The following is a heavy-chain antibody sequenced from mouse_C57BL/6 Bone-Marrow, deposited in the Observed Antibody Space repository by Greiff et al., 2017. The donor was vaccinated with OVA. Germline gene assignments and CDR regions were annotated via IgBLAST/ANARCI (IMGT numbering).Heavy chain of an antibody. CDR3: AREAGSSPYYFDY. CDR1: GFTFSSYA. J-gene: IGHJ2*01. CDR2: ISDGGSYT. Sequence: EVQLVESGGGLVKPGGSLKLSCAASGFTFSSYAMSWVRQTPEKRLEWVATISDGGSYTYYPDNVKGRFTISRDNAKNNLYLQMSHLKSEDTAMYYCAREAGSSPYYFDYWGQGTTLTVSS. D-gene: IGHD1-1*01. V-gene: IGHV5-4*01.